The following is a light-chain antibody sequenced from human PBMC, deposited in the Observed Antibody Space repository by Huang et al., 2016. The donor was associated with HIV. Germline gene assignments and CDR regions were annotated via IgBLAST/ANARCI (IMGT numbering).Light chain of an antibody. J-gene: IGKJ5*01. V-gene: IGKV3-15*01. CDR3: QQFNNWPAIT. CDR1: QSVSSH. CDR2: GAS. Sequence: EIVMTQSPATLSVSPGERATLSCRASQSVSSHLAWYQQKPGQAPRLLIYGASTRATGIPARFSCSGSGKEFTLTISSLKSEYFAVYYCQQFNNWPAITFGQGTRLEIK.